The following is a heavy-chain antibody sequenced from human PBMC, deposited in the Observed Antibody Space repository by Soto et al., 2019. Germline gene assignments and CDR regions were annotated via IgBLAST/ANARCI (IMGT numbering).Heavy chain of an antibody. J-gene: IGHJ4*02. CDR1: DFTFRNSW. D-gene: IGHD3-16*01. Sequence: GGSLRLSCATSDFTFRNSWINWVRQAPGKGLEWVANIKPDGGATNYVDSVKGRFTVSRDNVRNSASLQMNSLRVEDTAVYFCFGGNGGPQWGQGTLVTVSS. V-gene: IGHV3-7*03. CDR3: FGGNGGPQ. CDR2: IKPDGGAT.